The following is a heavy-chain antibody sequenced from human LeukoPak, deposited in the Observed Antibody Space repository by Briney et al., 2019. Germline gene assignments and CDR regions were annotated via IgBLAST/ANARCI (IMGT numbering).Heavy chain of an antibody. J-gene: IGHJ5*02. D-gene: IGHD3-10*01. CDR3: ARSLRGSGSYYPNWFDP. CDR1: GFTFSSYA. Sequence: GGSLRLSCAASGFTFSSYAMHWVRLAPGKGLEWVAVISYDGSNKYYADSVKGRFTISRDNSTNTLYLQMTSLRAEDTAVYYCARSLRGSGSYYPNWFDPWGQGPLVTVSS. CDR2: ISYDGSNK. V-gene: IGHV3-30-3*01.